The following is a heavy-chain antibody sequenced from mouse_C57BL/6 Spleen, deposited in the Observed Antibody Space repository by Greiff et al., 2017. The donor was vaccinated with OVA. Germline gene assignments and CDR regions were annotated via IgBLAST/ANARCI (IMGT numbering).Heavy chain of an antibody. CDR1: GYSFTGYY. CDR2: INPSTGGT. D-gene: IGHD1-1*01. J-gene: IGHJ3*01. Sequence: EVKLQQSGPELVKPGASVKISCKASGYSFTGYYMNWVKQSPEKSLEWIGEINPSTGGTTYNQKFKAKATLTVDKSSSTAYMQLKSLTSEDSAVYYCAYLSYYYGSRGFAYWGQGTLVTVSA. CDR3: AYLSYYYGSRGFAY. V-gene: IGHV1-42*01.